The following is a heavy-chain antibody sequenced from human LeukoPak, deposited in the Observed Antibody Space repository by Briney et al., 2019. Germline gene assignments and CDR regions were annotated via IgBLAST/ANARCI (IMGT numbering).Heavy chain of an antibody. CDR2: IRSKANSYAT. J-gene: IGHJ4*02. V-gene: IGHV3-73*01. Sequence: GGSLRLSCAASGFTFSGSAMHWVRQASGKGLEWVGRIRSKANSYATAYAASVKGRFTISRDDSKNTAYLQMNSLKTEDTAVYYCTSTVATVTTSADYWGQGTLVTVSS. D-gene: IGHD4-11*01. CDR3: TSTVATVTTSADY. CDR1: GFTFSGSA.